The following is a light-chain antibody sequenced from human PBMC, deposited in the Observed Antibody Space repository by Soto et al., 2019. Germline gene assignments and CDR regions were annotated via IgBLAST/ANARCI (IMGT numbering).Light chain of an antibody. CDR2: DAS. CDR1: QSVGSY. J-gene: IGKJ5*01. Sequence: EIVLTQSPATLSLSPGERSTLSFRASQSVGSYLAWYQQKPGQAPRLLIYDASKRATGIPARFSGSGSGTDFTLTISSLEPEDFATYYCQQYYSYPITFGQGTRLEIK. CDR3: QQYYSYPIT. V-gene: IGKV3-11*01.